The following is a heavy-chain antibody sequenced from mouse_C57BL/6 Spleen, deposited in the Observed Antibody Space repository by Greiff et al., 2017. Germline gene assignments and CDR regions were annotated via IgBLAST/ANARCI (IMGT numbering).Heavy chain of an antibody. V-gene: IGHV1-18*01. D-gene: IGHD6-1*01. Sequence: VQLQQSGPELVKPGASVKIPCKASGYTFTDYNMDWVKQSHGKSLEWIGDINPNNGGTIYNQKFKGKATVTVDKSSSTAYLELRSLTSDDTAVYCCAREAAFAYWGQGTLVTVSA. CDR2: INPNNGGT. CDR3: AREAAFAY. CDR1: GYTFTDYN. J-gene: IGHJ3*01.